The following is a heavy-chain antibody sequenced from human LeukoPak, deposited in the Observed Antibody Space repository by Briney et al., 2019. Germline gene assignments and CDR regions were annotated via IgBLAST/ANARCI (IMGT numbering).Heavy chain of an antibody. CDR2: INHSGST. D-gene: IGHD2-15*01. J-gene: IGHJ4*02. V-gene: IGHV4-34*01. CDR3: ARAPLGYCSGGSCLGLDY. Sequence: SEILSLTCAVYGGSFSGYYWSWIRQPPGKGLEWIGEINHSGSTNYNPSLKSRVTISVDTSKNQFSLKLSSVTAADTAVYYCARAPLGYCSGGSCLGLDYWGQGTLVTVSS. CDR1: GGSFSGYY.